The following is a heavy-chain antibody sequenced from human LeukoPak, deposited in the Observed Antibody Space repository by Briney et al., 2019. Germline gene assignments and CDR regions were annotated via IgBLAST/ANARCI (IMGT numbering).Heavy chain of an antibody. CDR3: ARGGSTYFDS. CDR2: ISDSGSAI. J-gene: IGHJ4*01. CDR1: GFTFRDYY. V-gene: IGHV3-11*04. D-gene: IGHD3-16*01. Sequence: GGSLRLSCAASGFTFRDYYMSWIRQAPGKGLEWFSYISDSGSAIYYSDSVEGRFTISRDNAKNTLYLQMDTLRGEDTAVYYCARGGSTYFDSWGHGTLVTVSS.